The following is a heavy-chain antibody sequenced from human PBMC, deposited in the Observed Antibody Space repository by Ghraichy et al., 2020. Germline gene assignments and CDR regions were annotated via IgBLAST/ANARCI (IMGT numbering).Heavy chain of an antibody. D-gene: IGHD1-1*01. CDR3: ARQKFLSGGEDAFDI. CDR1: GGSISSSSYY. Sequence: SETLSLTCTVSGGSISSSSYYWGWIRQPPGKGLEWIGSIYYSGSTYYNPSLKSRVTISVDTSKNQFSLKLSSVTAADTAVYYCARQKFLSGGEDAFDIWGQGTMVTVSS. CDR2: IYYSGST. J-gene: IGHJ3*02. V-gene: IGHV4-39*01.